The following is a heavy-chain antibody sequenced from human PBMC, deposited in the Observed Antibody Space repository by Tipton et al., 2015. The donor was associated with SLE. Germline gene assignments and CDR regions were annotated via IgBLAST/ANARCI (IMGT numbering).Heavy chain of an antibody. J-gene: IGHJ4*02. CDR3: ARGRGSSSSGHY. D-gene: IGHD6-6*01. Sequence: TLSLTCAVYGGSFSGYYWSWIRQPPGKGLEWIGEINHSGSTNYNPYLKSRVTISVDTSKNQFSLKLSSVTAADTAVYYCARGRGSSSSGHYWGQGTLVTVSS. CDR2: INHSGST. V-gene: IGHV4-34*01. CDR1: GGSFSGYY.